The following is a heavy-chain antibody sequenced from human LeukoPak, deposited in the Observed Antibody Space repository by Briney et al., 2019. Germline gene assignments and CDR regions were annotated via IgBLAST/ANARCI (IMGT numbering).Heavy chain of an antibody. CDR2: IKQDGSEK. V-gene: IGHV3-7*01. CDR1: GFTFSSYW. Sequence: GGSLRLSCAASGFTFSSYWMSWVRQAPGKGLEWVANIKQDGSEKYYVDSVKGRFTISRDNAKNSLFLQMNSLRAEDTAVYYCTREQDREASATVVGDYWGQGTLVTVSS. CDR3: TREQDREASATVVGDY. D-gene: IGHD4-23*01. J-gene: IGHJ4*02.